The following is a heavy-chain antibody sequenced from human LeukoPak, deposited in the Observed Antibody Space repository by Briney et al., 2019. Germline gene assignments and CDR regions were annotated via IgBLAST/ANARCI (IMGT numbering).Heavy chain of an antibody. D-gene: IGHD6-13*01. Sequence: SETLSLTCAVSGGPIDRHYWSWIRQPPGKGLEWIGYVFYPGSTNYYPSLKGRVTMSLDTSRDQFSLRLTSVTAADTAIYYCASRPAGSTWYGVFDYWSLGTLVTVSS. J-gene: IGHJ4*02. CDR2: VFYPGST. V-gene: IGHV4-59*11. CDR3: ASRPAGSTWYGVFDY. CDR1: GGPIDRHY.